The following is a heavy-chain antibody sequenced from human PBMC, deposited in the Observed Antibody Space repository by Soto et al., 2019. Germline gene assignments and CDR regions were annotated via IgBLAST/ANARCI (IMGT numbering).Heavy chain of an antibody. CDR3: ARDTRTTVVTSYYYYGMDV. CDR1: GGTFSSYA. J-gene: IGHJ6*02. V-gene: IGHV1-69*13. CDR2: IIPIFGTA. D-gene: IGHD4-17*01. Sequence: VASVKVSCKASGGTFSSYAISWVRQAPGQGLEWMGGIIPIFGTANYAQKFQGRVTITADESTSTAYMELSSLRSEDTAVYYCARDTRTTVVTSYYYYGMDVWG.